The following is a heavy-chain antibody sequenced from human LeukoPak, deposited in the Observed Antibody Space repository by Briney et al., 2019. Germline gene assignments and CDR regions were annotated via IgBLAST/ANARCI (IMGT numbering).Heavy chain of an antibody. D-gene: IGHD3-3*01. CDR1: GFTFGDYA. CDR2: ISGSGSTI. J-gene: IGHJ3*02. V-gene: IGHV3-23*01. Sequence: GGSLRLSCTASGFTFGDYAMSWFRQAPGKGLEWVSYISGSGSTIYYGDSVKGRFTISRDNSKNTLYLQMNSLRAEDTAVYYCAKVSYDFWSGSDAFDIWGQGTMVTVSS. CDR3: AKVSYDFWSGSDAFDI.